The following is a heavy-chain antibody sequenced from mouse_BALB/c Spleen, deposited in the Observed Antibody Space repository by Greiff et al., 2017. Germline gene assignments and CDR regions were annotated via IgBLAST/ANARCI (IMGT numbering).Heavy chain of an antibody. CDR2: ISYSGST. D-gene: IGHD2-1*01. CDR1: GDSITSGY. CDR3: ARYEAYGNYVGAMDY. V-gene: IGHV3-8*02. Sequence: VQLKESGPSLVKPSQTLSLTCSVTGDSITSGYWNWIRKFPGNKLEYMGYISYSGSTYYNPSLKSRISITRDTSKNQYYLQLNSVTTEDTATYYCARYEAYGNYVGAMDYWGQGTSVTVSS. J-gene: IGHJ4*01.